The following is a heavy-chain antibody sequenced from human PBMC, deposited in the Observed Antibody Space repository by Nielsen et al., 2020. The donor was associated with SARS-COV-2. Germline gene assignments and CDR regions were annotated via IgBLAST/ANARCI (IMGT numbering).Heavy chain of an antibody. D-gene: IGHD1-26*01. CDR2: INHSGST. Sequence: PGKGLEWIGEINHSGSTNYNPSLKSRVTISVDTSKNQFSLKLSSVTAADTAVYYCARGYSGSYYAYFQHWGQGTLVTVSS. CDR3: ARGYSGSYYAYFQH. V-gene: IGHV4-34*01. J-gene: IGHJ1*01.